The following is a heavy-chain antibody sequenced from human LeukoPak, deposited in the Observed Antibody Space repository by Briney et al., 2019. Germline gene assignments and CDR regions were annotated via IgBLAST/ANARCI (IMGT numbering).Heavy chain of an antibody. CDR3: ARKGFLFESQYFDY. D-gene: IGHD3-10*02. CDR2: ISSSGSTI. J-gene: IGHJ4*02. Sequence: PGGSLRLSCAASGFTFSSYEMNWVRQAPGKGLEWVSYISSSGSTIYYADSVKGRFTISRDNAKNSLYLQMNSLRAEDTAVYYCARKGFLFESQYFDYWGQGTLVTVSS. V-gene: IGHV3-48*03. CDR1: GFTFSSYE.